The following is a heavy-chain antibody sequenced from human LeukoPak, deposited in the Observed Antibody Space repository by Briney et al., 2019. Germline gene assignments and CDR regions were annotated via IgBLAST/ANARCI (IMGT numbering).Heavy chain of an antibody. CDR1: GYTFISYG. Sequence: EASVKVSCKTSGYTFISYGISWLRQAPGQGIEWMGWISANKGDTEYAQNFQGRLTVTRDTSTSTAYMELKRLKSDDTAVYYCARADIIVVAGATPVGSAFEYWGQGTLITVS. CDR3: ARADIIVVAGATPVGSAFEY. J-gene: IGHJ4*02. CDR2: ISANKGDT. V-gene: IGHV1-18*01. D-gene: IGHD2-15*01.